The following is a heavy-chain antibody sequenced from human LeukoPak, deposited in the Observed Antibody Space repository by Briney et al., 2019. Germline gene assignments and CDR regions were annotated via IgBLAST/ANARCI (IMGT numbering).Heavy chain of an antibody. CDR1: GGSISSGSYY. D-gene: IGHD5-18*01. CDR2: IYTSGST. V-gene: IGHV4-61*02. CDR3: ARRRSGYSYGL. Sequence: SETLSLTCTVSGGSISSGSYYWSWIRQPAGKGLEWIGRIYTSGSTNYNPSLKSRVTISVDTSKDQFSLKLSSVTAADTAVYYCARRRSGYSYGLWGQGTLVTVSS. J-gene: IGHJ4*02.